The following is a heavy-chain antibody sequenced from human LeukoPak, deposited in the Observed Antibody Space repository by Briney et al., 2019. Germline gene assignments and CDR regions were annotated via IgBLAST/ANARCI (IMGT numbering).Heavy chain of an antibody. CDR3: ARVRRHYDFWSGHDY. Sequence: SETLSLTCTVSGGSVSSGSYYWSWIRQPAGKGLEWIGRIYTSGSTNYNPSLKSRVTISVDTSKNQFSLKLSSVTAADTAVYYCARVRRHYDFWSGHDYWGQGTLVTVSS. V-gene: IGHV4-61*02. J-gene: IGHJ4*02. CDR1: GGSVSSGSYY. D-gene: IGHD3-3*01. CDR2: IYTSGST.